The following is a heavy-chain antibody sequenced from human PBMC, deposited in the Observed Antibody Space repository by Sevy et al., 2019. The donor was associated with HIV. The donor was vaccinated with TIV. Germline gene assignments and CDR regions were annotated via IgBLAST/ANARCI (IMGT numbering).Heavy chain of an antibody. D-gene: IGHD1-26*01. V-gene: IGHV3-23*01. CDR2: ISGSGGST. CDR3: AKWSELPSSPFDY. CDR1: GFTFSNYA. Sequence: GGSLRLSCAASGFTFSNYAMSWVRQAPGKGLEWVSAISGSGGSTYYADSVKGRFTISRDNSKNTLFLQMNSLRAEDTAVHFCAKWSELPSSPFDYWGQGTLVTVSS. J-gene: IGHJ4*02.